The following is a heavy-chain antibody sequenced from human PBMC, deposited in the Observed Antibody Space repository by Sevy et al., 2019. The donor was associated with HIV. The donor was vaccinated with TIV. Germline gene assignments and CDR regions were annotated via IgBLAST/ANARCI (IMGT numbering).Heavy chain of an antibody. CDR1: GYSFTGFY. CDR3: VRGYVGSGSYRLLY. CDR2: INPNNGDA. D-gene: IGHD3-10*01. Sequence: ASVKVSCKASGYSFTGFYIHWMRQAPGQGLEWMGWINPNNGDAKYAQKYQGRVTMTRDTSATTTYMGLTSLRSDDTAMYYCVRGYVGSGSYRLLYWGQGAPVTVSS. J-gene: IGHJ4*02. V-gene: IGHV1-2*02.